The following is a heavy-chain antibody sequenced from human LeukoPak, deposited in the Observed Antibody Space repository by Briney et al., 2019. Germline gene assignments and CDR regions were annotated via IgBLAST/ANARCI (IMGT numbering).Heavy chain of an antibody. V-gene: IGHV3-23*01. CDR3: AKWGFTSCYTGCRYFYMDV. CDR1: GFTFSSYA. Sequence: GGSLRLSCAASGFTFSSYAMTWVRQAPGKGLDWVSSIRNSGGSTDYADSVKSRFTISRDNSKNTLYLQMNNLRAEDTAVYYCAKWGFTSCYTGCRYFYMDVWGTGTTVTVSS. J-gene: IGHJ6*03. D-gene: IGHD2-2*02. CDR2: IRNSGGST.